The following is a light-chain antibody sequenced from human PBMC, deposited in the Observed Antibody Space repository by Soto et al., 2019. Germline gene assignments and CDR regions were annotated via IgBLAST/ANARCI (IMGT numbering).Light chain of an antibody. CDR1: SSNIGSNT. Sequence: VLTQPPSASGTPGQRVTISCSGSSSNIGSNTVNWYQQLPGTAPKLLIYSNNQRPSGVPDRFSGSKSGTSASLAISGLQSEDEADYYCAAWDDSLNGSVVFGGGTKVTVL. V-gene: IGLV1-44*01. J-gene: IGLJ2*01. CDR3: AAWDDSLNGSVV. CDR2: SNN.